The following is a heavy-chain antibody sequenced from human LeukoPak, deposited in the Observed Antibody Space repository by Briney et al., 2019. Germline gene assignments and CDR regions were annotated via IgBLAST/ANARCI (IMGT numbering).Heavy chain of an antibody. CDR2: ISSSGSTI. CDR3: ARGYYASGSYKYGYYFDY. V-gene: IGHV3-48*03. CDR1: GFTFSSYE. D-gene: IGHD3-10*01. Sequence: PGGSLRLSCAASGFTFSSYEMNWVRQAPGKGLEWVSYISSSGSTIYYADSVKGRFTISRDNDKNSLYLQMNSLRAEDTAVYYCARGYYASGSYKYGYYFDYWGQGTLVTVSS. J-gene: IGHJ4*02.